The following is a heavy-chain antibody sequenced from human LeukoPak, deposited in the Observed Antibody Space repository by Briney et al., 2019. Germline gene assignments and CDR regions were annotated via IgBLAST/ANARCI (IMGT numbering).Heavy chain of an antibody. CDR3: ARFVTGDGAFDI. V-gene: IGHV4-39*01. D-gene: IGHD7-27*01. CDR2: IYDSGNT. Sequence: SETLSLTCTVSGGSISSSSYYWGWIRQPPGKGLEWIGSIYDSGNTYYNPSLRGRVTISVDTSKNQFSLNLSSVTAADTAVYYCARFVTGDGAFDIWGQGAMVTVSS. CDR1: GGSISSSSYY. J-gene: IGHJ3*02.